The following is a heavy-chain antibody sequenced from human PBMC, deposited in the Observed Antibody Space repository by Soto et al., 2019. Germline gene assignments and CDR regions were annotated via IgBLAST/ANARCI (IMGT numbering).Heavy chain of an antibody. Sequence: RGESLKISCKGSGYSFTSYWISWVRQMPGKGLEWMGRIDPSDSYTNYSPSFQGHVTISADKSISTAYLQWSSLKASDTAMYYCARLRACTSCFPESFNWFDPWGQGTLVTVSS. CDR1: GYSFTSYW. D-gene: IGHD2-2*01. CDR3: ARLRACTSCFPESFNWFDP. CDR2: IDPSDSYT. V-gene: IGHV5-10-1*01. J-gene: IGHJ5*02.